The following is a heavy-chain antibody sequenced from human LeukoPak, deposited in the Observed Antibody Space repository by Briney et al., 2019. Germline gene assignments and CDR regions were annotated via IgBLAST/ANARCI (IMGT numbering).Heavy chain of an antibody. Sequence: PGGSLKLSCAASGFTFSSYGMHWVRQAPGKGLEWVAVISYDGSNKYYADSVKGRFTISRDNSKNTLYLQMNSLRAEDTAVYYCAKEMVVSTLDYWGQGTLVTVSS. CDR1: GFTFSSYG. J-gene: IGHJ4*02. CDR3: AKEMVVSTLDY. D-gene: IGHD2-8*02. CDR2: ISYDGSNK. V-gene: IGHV3-30*18.